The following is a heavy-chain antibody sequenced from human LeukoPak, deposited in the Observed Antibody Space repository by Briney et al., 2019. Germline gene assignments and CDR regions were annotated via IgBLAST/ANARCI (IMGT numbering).Heavy chain of an antibody. CDR1: GFTFSSYG. CDR3: AKDWTGTRIYYGMDV. V-gene: IGHV3-23*01. Sequence: GGSLRLSCAASGFTFSSYGMHWVRQAPGKGLEWVSGISGGGGSTYYADSVRGRFTISRDNSKNTLYLQMNSLRAEDTAVYYCAKDWTGTRIYYGMDVWGQGTTVTVSS. J-gene: IGHJ6*02. CDR2: ISGGGGST. D-gene: IGHD3/OR15-3a*01.